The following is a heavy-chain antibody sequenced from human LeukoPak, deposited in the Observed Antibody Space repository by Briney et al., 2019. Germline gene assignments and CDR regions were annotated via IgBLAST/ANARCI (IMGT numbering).Heavy chain of an antibody. J-gene: IGHJ4*02. CDR1: GFLFSHYT. D-gene: IGHD3-10*01. CDR3: AKSDCGSDGCKLLNY. V-gene: IGHV3-23*01. Sequence: GGSLRLSCAVSGFLFSHYTMTWVRQGPGKGLEWVSSINGSGDATLYADSVMGRFTISRDNTKNTVSLQMNNLRAEDTAVYYCAKSDCGSDGCKLLNYWGQGTLVIASS. CDR2: INGSGDAT.